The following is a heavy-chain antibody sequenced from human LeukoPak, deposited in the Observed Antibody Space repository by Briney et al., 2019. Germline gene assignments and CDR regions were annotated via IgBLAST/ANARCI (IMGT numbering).Heavy chain of an antibody. D-gene: IGHD3-9*01. V-gene: IGHV3-7*03. Sequence: GGSLRFSCAASGFTFSLYWMSWVRRAPGKGLEWVANIKQDGSEKNYVDSVKGRFTISRDNAKNSLYLQMNNLRVEDTAMYYCAGGTGFIIKDWGQGTLVTVSS. CDR2: IKQDGSEK. CDR3: AGGTGFIIKD. CDR1: GFTFSLYW. J-gene: IGHJ4*02.